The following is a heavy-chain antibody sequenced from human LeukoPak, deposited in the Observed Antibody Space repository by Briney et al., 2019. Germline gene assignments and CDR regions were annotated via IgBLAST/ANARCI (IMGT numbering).Heavy chain of an antibody. J-gene: IGHJ5*02. CDR3: ASGHFALDP. Sequence: PGGSLRLSCAASGFTFSDYYMSWIRQAPGQGLEWVSYISSSSTFTNYADYVKGRFTISRDNAKNSLYLQMNSLRDDYTTVYYCASGHFALDPRGQGTLVTVSS. CDR1: GFTFSDYY. CDR2: ISSSSTFT. V-gene: IGHV3-11*03.